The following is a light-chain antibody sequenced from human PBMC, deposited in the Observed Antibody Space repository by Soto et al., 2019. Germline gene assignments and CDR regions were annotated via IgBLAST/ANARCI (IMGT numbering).Light chain of an antibody. CDR2: GNN. CDR1: SPNIGAGYD. CDR3: QSYDSSLSAYV. J-gene: IGLJ1*01. Sequence: QSVLTQPPSVSGAPGQGVTISCTGSSPNIGAGYDVHWYQQFPGTAPKLLIYGNNNRPSGVPDRFSGSRSGTSASLAITGLQAEDEADYYCQSYDSSLSAYVFGTGTKLTVL. V-gene: IGLV1-40*01.